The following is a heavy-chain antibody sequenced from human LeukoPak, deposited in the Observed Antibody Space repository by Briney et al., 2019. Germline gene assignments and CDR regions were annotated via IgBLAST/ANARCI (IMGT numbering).Heavy chain of an antibody. Sequence: GGSLRLSCAASGFTFSSYSMNWVRQAPGKGLEWVSYISSGSSTIYYADSVKGRFTISRDNAKNSLYLQMNSLRAEDTAVYYCALITGTPGWGQGTLVTVSS. CDR1: GFTFSSYS. V-gene: IGHV3-48*01. CDR2: ISSGSSTI. J-gene: IGHJ4*02. D-gene: IGHD1-7*01. CDR3: ALITGTPG.